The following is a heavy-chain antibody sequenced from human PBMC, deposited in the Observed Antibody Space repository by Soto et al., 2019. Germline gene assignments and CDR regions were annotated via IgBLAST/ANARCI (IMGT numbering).Heavy chain of an antibody. Sequence: GGSLRLCCAASGFTFDDYAMHWVRQAPGKGLEWVSLISWDGGSTYYADSVKGRFTISRDNSKNSLYPQMNSLRAEDTALYYCAKDIENGYSGFDYWGQGTLVTVSS. CDR1: GFTFDDYA. CDR3: AKDIENGYSGFDY. V-gene: IGHV3-43D*04. CDR2: ISWDGGST. D-gene: IGHD5-18*01. J-gene: IGHJ4*02.